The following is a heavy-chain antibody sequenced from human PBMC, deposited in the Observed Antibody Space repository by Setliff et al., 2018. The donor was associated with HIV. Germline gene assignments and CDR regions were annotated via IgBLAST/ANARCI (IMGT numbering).Heavy chain of an antibody. V-gene: IGHV4-34*01. J-gene: IGHJ5*02. CDR2: INHSGST. CDR1: GGSFSGYY. Sequence: PSETLSLTCAVYGGSFSGYYWSWIRQPPGKGLEWIGEINHSGSTNYNPSLKSRVTISVDTSRNQFSLRVTSVTAADTAVYFCARDRHSSGLGSYGPWGPGILVTVFS. D-gene: IGHD3-10*01. CDR3: ARDRHSSGLGSYGP.